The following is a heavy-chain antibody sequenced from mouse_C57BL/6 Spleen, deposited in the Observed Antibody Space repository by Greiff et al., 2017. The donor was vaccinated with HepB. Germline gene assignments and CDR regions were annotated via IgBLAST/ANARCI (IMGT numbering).Heavy chain of an antibody. CDR2: ISSGSSTI. CDR3: AKDFGGDFDY. CDR1: GFTFSDYG. Sequence: EVKLQESGGGLVKPGGSLKLSCAASGFTFSDYGMHWVRQAPEKGLEWVAYISSGSSTIYYADTVKGRFTISRDNAKNTLFLQMTSLRSEDTAMYYCAKDFGGDFDYWGQGTTLTVSS. V-gene: IGHV5-17*01. J-gene: IGHJ2*01.